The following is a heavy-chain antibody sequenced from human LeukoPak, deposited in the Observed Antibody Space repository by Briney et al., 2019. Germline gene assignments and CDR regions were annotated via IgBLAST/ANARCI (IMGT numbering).Heavy chain of an antibody. CDR1: GGSISSSSYY. V-gene: IGHV4-39*01. CDR2: IYYSGST. CDR3: ARGSVVVPAAMWY. D-gene: IGHD2-2*01. J-gene: IGHJ4*02. Sequence: SETLSLTCTVSGGSISSSSYYWGWIRQPPGKGLEWIGSIYYSGSTYYNPSLKSRVTISVDTSKNQFSLKLSSMTAADTAVYYCARGSVVVPAAMWYWGQGTLVTVSS.